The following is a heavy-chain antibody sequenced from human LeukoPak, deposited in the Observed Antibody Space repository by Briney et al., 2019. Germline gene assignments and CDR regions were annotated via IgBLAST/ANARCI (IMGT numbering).Heavy chain of an antibody. CDR1: GFTFSDYY. J-gene: IGHJ6*02. D-gene: IGHD2-21*01. CDR3: ARAPCSSILCPYGMDV. V-gene: IGHV3-11*01. Sequence: GGSLRLSCAASGFTFSDYYMSWIRQAPGPGLEWVSYISSSGSTIYYADSVKGRFTISRDNAKNSLYLQMNSLRAEDTAVYYCARAPCSSILCPYGMDVWGQGTTVTVSS. CDR2: ISSSGSTI.